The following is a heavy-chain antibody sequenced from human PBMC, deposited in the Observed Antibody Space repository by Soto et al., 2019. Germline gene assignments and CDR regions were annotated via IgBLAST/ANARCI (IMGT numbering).Heavy chain of an antibody. V-gene: IGHV1-69*01. CDR1: GCTFNSHA. D-gene: IGHD5-12*01. Sequence: QVQLVQSGAEVKKPGSSVKVSCKASGCTFNSHALTWVRQAPGQGLEWMGGIIPIVETSNYARKFQGRVTITADESTSTAFMELTSLTSDDTAVYYCARDRGWLQPKGSFDYWGQGTLVTVSS. CDR2: IIPIVETS. J-gene: IGHJ4*02. CDR3: ARDRGWLQPKGSFDY.